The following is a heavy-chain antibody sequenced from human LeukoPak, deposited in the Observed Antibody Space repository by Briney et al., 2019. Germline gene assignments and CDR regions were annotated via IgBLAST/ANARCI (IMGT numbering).Heavy chain of an antibody. CDR3: ANHRAWGPSDY. J-gene: IGHJ4*02. V-gene: IGHV3-23*01. D-gene: IGHD1-26*01. CDR2: ISGSGDST. CDR1: GFTFSSYA. Sequence: GGSLRLSCAASGFTFSSYAMSWVRQAPGKGLEWVSAISGSGDSTYYADSVKGRFTISRDNFKNTLYLQTNSLRAEDTAVYYCANHRAWGPSDYWGQGTLVTVSS.